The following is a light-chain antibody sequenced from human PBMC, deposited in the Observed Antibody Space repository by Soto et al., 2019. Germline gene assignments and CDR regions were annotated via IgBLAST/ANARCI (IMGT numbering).Light chain of an antibody. CDR2: GAS. CDR1: QSVSYNY. CDR3: HQYGRSPYT. J-gene: IGKJ2*01. Sequence: DIVLTQSPGTLSLSPGERATLSCRASQSVSYNYLAWFQQKPGQSPRLLIYGASSRASDIPDRFSGSGSGTVFTLTISRLEPEVFAVYYCHQYGRSPYTFGQGTKLETK. V-gene: IGKV3-20*01.